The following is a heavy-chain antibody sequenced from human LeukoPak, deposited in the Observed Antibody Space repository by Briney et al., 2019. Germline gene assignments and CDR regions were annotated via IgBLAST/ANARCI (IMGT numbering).Heavy chain of an antibody. D-gene: IGHD5-18*01. Sequence: GGSLKLSCAASRFTFSRYSMNWVRQAPGKGLEWVSYISGSSSTTYYADSVKGRFTISRDNAKNSLYLQMNSLSDENTAVYYCAREGLDSSGRLYYFDYWGQGTLVTVSS. J-gene: IGHJ4*02. CDR3: AREGLDSSGRLYYFDY. V-gene: IGHV3-48*02. CDR1: RFTFSRYS. CDR2: ISGSSSTT.